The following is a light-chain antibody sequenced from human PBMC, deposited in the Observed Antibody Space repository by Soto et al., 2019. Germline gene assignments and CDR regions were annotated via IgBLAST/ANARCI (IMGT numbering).Light chain of an antibody. J-gene: IGKJ3*01. V-gene: IGKV3-20*01. CDR2: GAS. CDR3: QQYGSSPQIT. CDR1: QSVSSSY. Sequence: EIMLTQSPGTVSLSPGERATLSCRASQSVSSSYLAWYQQKPGQAPRLLIYGASSRATGIPDRFSGSGSGTDFTLTISRLEPEDFAVYYCQQYGSSPQITFGPGTKVDIK.